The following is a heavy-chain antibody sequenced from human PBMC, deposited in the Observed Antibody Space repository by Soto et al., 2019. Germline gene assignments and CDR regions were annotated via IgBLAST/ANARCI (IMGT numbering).Heavy chain of an antibody. CDR1: GFTFRNYG. D-gene: IGHD3-22*01. Sequence: QPGGSLRLCCAASGFTFRNYGMNWVRQAPGKGLEWVSYIGIGSSTKYYADSVKGRFTISRDNAKNSLYLQMNRLRAEDTAVYYCARDQLYYNDISGRPLNAFDVWGEGTMVTVAS. V-gene: IGHV3-48*01. J-gene: IGHJ3*01. CDR3: ARDQLYYNDISGRPLNAFDV. CDR2: IGIGSSTK.